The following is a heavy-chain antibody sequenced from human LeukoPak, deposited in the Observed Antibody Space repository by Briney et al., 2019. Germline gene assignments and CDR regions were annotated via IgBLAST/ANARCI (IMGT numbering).Heavy chain of an antibody. D-gene: IGHD2-2*01. J-gene: IGHJ4*02. CDR3: ATTIYCSSTSCYAYGFGY. Sequence: ASVKVSCKVSGYTLTELSMHWVRQAPGKGLEWMGGFDPEDGETIYAQKFQGRVTMTEDTSTDTAYMELSSLRSEDTAVYYCATTIYCSSTSCYAYGFGYWGQGTLVTVSS. V-gene: IGHV1-24*01. CDR2: FDPEDGET. CDR1: GYTLTELS.